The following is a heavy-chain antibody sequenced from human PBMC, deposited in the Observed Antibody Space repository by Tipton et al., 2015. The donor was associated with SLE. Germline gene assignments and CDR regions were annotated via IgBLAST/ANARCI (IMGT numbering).Heavy chain of an antibody. Sequence: GLVKPSETLSLTCSVSGGSISSGAYLWSWIRQHPGKGLEWIGHIYNSGNTDYNPALESRLTITIDPSKNQFSLNLASVTAADTAVYYGAAQSGNVPFDYGGQGTLVIVSS. D-gene: IGHD2-2*01. J-gene: IGHJ4*02. CDR2: IYNSGNT. CDR1: GGSISSGAYL. CDR3: AAQSGNVPFDY. V-gene: IGHV4-61*08.